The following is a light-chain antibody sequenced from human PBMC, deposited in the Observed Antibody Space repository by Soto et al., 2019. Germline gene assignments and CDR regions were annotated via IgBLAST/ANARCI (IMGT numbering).Light chain of an antibody. J-gene: IGKJ3*01. Sequence: DIQLTQSPSFLPASVGDRVTITCRASQTVSAYLVWYQQKPGKAPKVLITDASTLQSGVPSRFSGSGFGTEFTLTIRGLQPEDVATYYCQQLNNFVTFGPGTKVNI. CDR1: QTVSAY. CDR3: QQLNNFVT. CDR2: DAS. V-gene: IGKV1-9*01.